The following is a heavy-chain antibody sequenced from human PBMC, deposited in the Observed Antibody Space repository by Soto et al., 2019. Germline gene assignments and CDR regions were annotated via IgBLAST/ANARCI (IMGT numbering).Heavy chain of an antibody. Sequence: PGGSLRLSCEASGFSFGSYSMNWVRQAPGKGLEWVSFISGRGTTTYYADSVRGRFTVSRDNAKNSLSLEVNSLRDEDTAVYYCARLGYCSSATCKYYFYYYGMDVWGQGTTVTVYS. V-gene: IGHV3-48*02. D-gene: IGHD2-2*01. CDR2: ISGRGTTT. CDR3: ARLGYCSSATCKYYFYYYGMDV. J-gene: IGHJ6*02. CDR1: GFSFGSYS.